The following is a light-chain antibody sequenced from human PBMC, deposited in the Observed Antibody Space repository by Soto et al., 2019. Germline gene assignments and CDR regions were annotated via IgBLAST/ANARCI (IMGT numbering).Light chain of an antibody. J-gene: IGKJ4*01. CDR1: HNVTGRF. CDR3: QQRNKWPPVT. V-gene: IGKV3D-20*02. CDR2: GAS. Sequence: IVLTQSPGTLSLSPGESATLSCRASHNVTGRFLAWYHHKPGHSPRLLLYGASSRATGIPERFSGGGSGTDFTLTISRLEPDDFAIYYCQQRNKWPPVTFGGGTRVEIK.